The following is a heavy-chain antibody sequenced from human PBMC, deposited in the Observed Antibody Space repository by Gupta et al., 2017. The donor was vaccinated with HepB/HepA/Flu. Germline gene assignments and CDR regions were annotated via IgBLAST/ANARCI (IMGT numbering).Heavy chain of an antibody. J-gene: IGHJ2*01. CDR2: IWDDDK. D-gene: IGHD4-17*01. Sequence: QITLKESGPTLVKPTQTLTLTCTFSGFSLTTGGVGVGWIRQPPGKALEWLALIWDDDKYYNPSLNSRLTITKDTSKNQVVLTMTSMDPVDTATYYCSYNPGDADYAIRPDYWVSDLWGRGTLGTVSS. CDR3: SYNPGDADYAIRPDYWVSDL. V-gene: IGHV2-5*02. CDR1: GFSLTTGGVG.